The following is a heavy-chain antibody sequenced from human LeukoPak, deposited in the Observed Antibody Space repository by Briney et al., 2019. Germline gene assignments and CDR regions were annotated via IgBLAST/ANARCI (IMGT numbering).Heavy chain of an antibody. Sequence: GGSLRLSCAASGFTVSSNYMSWVRQAPGKGLEWVPVIYSGGSTYYADSVKGRFTISRDNSKNTLYLQMNSLRAEDTAVYYCAREEVVWQQLVGLYYYYGMGVWGQGTTVTVSS. D-gene: IGHD6-13*01. CDR2: IYSGGST. V-gene: IGHV3-66*01. CDR1: GFTVSSNY. CDR3: AREEVVWQQLVGLYYYYGMGV. J-gene: IGHJ6*02.